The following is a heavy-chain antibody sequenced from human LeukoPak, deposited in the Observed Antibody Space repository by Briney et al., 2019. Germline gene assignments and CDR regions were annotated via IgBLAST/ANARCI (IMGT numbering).Heavy chain of an antibody. J-gene: IGHJ1*01. CDR3: AKGYSGSYPEYFQH. D-gene: IGHD1-26*01. Sequence: GGSLRLSCAAFGFTFSSYAMSWVRQAPGKGLEWVSAISGSGGSTYYADSVKGRFTISRDNSKNTLYLQMNSLRAEDTAIYYCAKGYSGSYPEYFQHWGQGTLVTVSS. V-gene: IGHV3-23*01. CDR1: GFTFSSYA. CDR2: ISGSGGST.